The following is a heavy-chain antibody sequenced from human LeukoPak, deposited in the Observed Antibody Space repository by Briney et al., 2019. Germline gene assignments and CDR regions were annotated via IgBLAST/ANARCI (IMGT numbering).Heavy chain of an antibody. Sequence: PSETLSLTCTVSGGSISSSSYYWGWIRQPPGKGLEWIGSIYYSGSTYYNPSLKSRVTISVDTSKNQFSLKLSSVTAADTAVYYCARSGITIFGVVIIGAFDIWGQGTMVTVSS. CDR1: GGSISSSSYY. D-gene: IGHD3-3*01. CDR3: ARSGITIFGVVIIGAFDI. V-gene: IGHV4-39*07. CDR2: IYYSGST. J-gene: IGHJ3*02.